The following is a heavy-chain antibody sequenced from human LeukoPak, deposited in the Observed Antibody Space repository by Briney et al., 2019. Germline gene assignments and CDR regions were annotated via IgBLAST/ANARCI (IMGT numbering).Heavy chain of an antibody. CDR1: GGSFSGYY. V-gene: IGHV4-34*01. Sequence: SETLSLTCAVYGGSFSGYYWSWIRQPPGKGLEWIGEINHSGSTNYNPSLKSRVTISVDTSKNQFSLKLSSVTAADTAVYYCARRPRYYGSGSYQYYYYYMDVWGKGTTVTISS. J-gene: IGHJ6*03. CDR3: ARRPRYYGSGSYQYYYYYMDV. CDR2: INHSGST. D-gene: IGHD3-10*01.